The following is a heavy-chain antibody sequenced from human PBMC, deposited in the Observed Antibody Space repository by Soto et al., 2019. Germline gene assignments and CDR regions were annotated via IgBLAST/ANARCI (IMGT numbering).Heavy chain of an antibody. J-gene: IGHJ6*02. CDR2: INGGHGTT. D-gene: IGHD2-2*01. CDR1: GYTFTYYT. V-gene: IGHV1-3*01. CDR3: ARGVENIVVVLDVFGYYGMDV. Sequence: ASVKVSCKTSGYTFTYYTIHWVRQAPGQSLEWMGWINGGHGTTKYSQKLQGRVTFTGDTSASTAHMELSSLRSEDTAVYFCARGVENIVVVLDVFGYYGMDVWGQGTTVTVSS.